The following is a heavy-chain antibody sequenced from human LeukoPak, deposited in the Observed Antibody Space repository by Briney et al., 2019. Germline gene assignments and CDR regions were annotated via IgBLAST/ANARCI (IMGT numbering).Heavy chain of an antibody. CDR2: IIPICCTA. D-gene: IGHD6-6*01. V-gene: IGHV1-69*06. J-gene: IGHJ4*02. CDR1: GGTFSSYA. CDR3: AREKYRSSSYFDY. Sequence: ASVKVSCKASGGTFSSYAISWVRQAPGQGLEWMGGIIPICCTANYAQKFHGRVTITADKSTSTACMELRSLRSEDPAVYSCAREKYRSSSYFDYWGQGTLVTVSS.